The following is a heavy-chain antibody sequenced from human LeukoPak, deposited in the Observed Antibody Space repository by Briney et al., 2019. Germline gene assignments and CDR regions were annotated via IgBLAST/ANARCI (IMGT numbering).Heavy chain of an antibody. D-gene: IGHD1-26*01. CDR3: AKDREYSGSYRPGPTRYYYGMDV. V-gene: IGHV3-23*01. Sequence: GGSQRLSCAASGFTFSSYAMSWVRQAPGKGLEWVSGISGTGGNTYYTDSVKGRFAISRDNSKNTLYLQMNSLRAEDTAVFYCAKDREYSGSYRPGPTRYYYGMDVWGQGTAVTVS. CDR1: GFTFSSYA. CDR2: ISGTGGNT. J-gene: IGHJ6*02.